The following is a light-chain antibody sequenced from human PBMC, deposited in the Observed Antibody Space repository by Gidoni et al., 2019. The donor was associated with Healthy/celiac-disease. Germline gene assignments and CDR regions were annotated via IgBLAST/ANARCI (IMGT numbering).Light chain of an antibody. CDR1: QSVSSY. V-gene: IGKV3-11*01. CDR3: QQRSNWPPIT. J-gene: IGKJ5*01. CDR2: EAS. Sequence: EIVLTQPPATLSLSPGERATLSCRASQSVSSYLAWYQQKPGQAPRLLIYEASNRATGIPARFSGSGSGTDFTLTISSLEPEDFAVYYCQQRSNWPPITFGQGTRLEIK.